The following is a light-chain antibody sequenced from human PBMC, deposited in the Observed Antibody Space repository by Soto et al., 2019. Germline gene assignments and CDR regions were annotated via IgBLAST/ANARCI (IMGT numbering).Light chain of an antibody. V-gene: IGKV3-20*01. CDR3: QQYGSSYPWT. Sequence: EIGFCQSLCALALSTGERATLSCRASQSVSSNYLAWYQQKPGQAPRLLIYGASSRATGIPDRFSGSGSGTDFTLTIRRLEPEDFAVYYCQQYGSSYPWTFGQGTKVDIK. CDR2: GAS. CDR1: QSVSSNY. J-gene: IGKJ1*01.